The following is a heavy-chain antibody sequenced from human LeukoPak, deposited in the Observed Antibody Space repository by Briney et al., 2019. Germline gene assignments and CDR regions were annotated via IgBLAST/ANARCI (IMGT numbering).Heavy chain of an antibody. CDR2: IYSGDKT. CDR3: ARDTSGWSLVYAFDI. D-gene: IGHD6-19*01. V-gene: IGHV3-53*01. Sequence: QSGGSLRLSCAASGFTFSSYSMNWVRQAPGKGLEWVSVIYSGDKTYYADSVKGRFTISRDNSKNTLYLQMNSLTAEDTAVYYCARDTSGWSLVYAFDIWGQGTMVTVSS. CDR1: GFTFSSYS. J-gene: IGHJ3*02.